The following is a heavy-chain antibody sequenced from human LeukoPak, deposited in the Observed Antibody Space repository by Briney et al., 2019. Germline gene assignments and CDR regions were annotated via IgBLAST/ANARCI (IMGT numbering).Heavy chain of an antibody. CDR3: ARESRDYVWGSYRYTVPHYFDY. D-gene: IGHD3-16*02. Sequence: PSETLSLTCAVYGGSFSGYYWSWIRQPPGKGLEWIGEINHSGSTNYNPSLKSRVTISVDTSKNQFSLKLSSVTAADTAVYYCARESRDYVWGSYRYTVPHYFDYWGQGTLVTVSS. V-gene: IGHV4-34*01. J-gene: IGHJ4*02. CDR1: GGSFSGYY. CDR2: INHSGST.